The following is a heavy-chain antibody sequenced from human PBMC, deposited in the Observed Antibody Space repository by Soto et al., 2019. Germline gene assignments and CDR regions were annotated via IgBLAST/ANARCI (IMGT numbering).Heavy chain of an antibody. V-gene: IGHV3-48*03. J-gene: IGHJ4*02. CDR2: ISSSGSTE. CDR1: GCTSRRFD. Sequence: PCVPGRLSCAASGCTSRRFDLHLVRQAPWKGLEWISYISSSGSTEYYASSVEFRFTISRDTANNSVYLQMDSLRAEETAIYYCTRAAWFPYLSFYWGQGALVTVSS. CDR3: TRAAWFPYLSFY. D-gene: IGHD3-10*01.